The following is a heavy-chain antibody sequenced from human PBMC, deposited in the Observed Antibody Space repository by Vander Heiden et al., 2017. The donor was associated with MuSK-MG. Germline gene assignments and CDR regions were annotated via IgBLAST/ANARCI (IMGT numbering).Heavy chain of an antibody. CDR3: ARGVLLWFGGFDP. CDR2: INHSGST. CDR1: GGSFSGYY. D-gene: IGHD3-10*01. V-gene: IGHV4-34*01. J-gene: IGHJ5*02. Sequence: QVQLQQWGAGLLKPSETLSLTCAVYGGSFSGYYWSWIRQPPGKGLEWIGEINHSGSTNYNPSLKSRVTISVDTSKNQFSLKLSSVTAADTAVYYCARGVLLWFGGFDPWGQGTLGTVAS.